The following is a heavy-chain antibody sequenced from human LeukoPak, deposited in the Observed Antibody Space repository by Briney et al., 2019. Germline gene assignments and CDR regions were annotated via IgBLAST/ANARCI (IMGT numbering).Heavy chain of an antibody. V-gene: IGHV1-18*04. CDR1: GYTFTSYG. CDR2: ISAYNGNT. J-gene: IGHJ3*02. Sequence: SVKVSFKASGYTFTSYGISWVRRAPGQGLEWMGWISAYNGNTNYAQKLQGRVTMTTDTSTSTAYMELRSLRSDDTAVYYCARDPDYDILTGYSDAFDIWGQGTMVTVSS. D-gene: IGHD3-9*01. CDR3: ARDPDYDILTGYSDAFDI.